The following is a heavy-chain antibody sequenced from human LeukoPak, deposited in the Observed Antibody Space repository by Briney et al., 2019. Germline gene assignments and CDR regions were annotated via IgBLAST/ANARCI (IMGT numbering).Heavy chain of an antibody. J-gene: IGHJ5*02. CDR1: GYTFTSYD. CDR2: MNPNGGNT. Sequence: ASVKVSCKASGYTFTSYDINWVRQATGQALEWMGWMNPNGGNTGYAQKFQGRVTMTRNTSISTAYMELSSLRSGDTAVYYCARARSGCSGYFCLPKNWFDPWGQGTLVTVSS. D-gene: IGHD3-22*01. CDR3: ARARSGCSGYFCLPKNWFDP. V-gene: IGHV1-8*01.